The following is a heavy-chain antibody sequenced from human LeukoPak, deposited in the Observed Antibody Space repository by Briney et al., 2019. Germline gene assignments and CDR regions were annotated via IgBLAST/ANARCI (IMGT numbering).Heavy chain of an antibody. D-gene: IGHD4-11*01. CDR2: IWYDGSNK. Sequence: GGSLRLSCAASGFTFRSYGMHWVRQAPGKGLEWVAVIWYDGSNKYYADSVKGRFTISRDNSKNTLYLQMNSLRAEDTAVYYCAKDRDYSNYVDYWGQGTLVTVSS. J-gene: IGHJ4*02. CDR3: AKDRDYSNYVDY. CDR1: GFTFRSYG. V-gene: IGHV3-33*06.